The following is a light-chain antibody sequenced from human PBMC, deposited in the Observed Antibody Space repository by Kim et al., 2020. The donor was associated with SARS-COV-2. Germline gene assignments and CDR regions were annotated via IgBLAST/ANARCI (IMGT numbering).Light chain of an antibody. J-gene: IGLJ3*02. V-gene: IGLV4-60*03. CDR2: LEGSGSY. CDR3: ETWGSNTRV. CDR1: SGHSSYI. Sequence: QLVLTQSSSASASLGSSVKLTCTLSSGHSSYIIAWHQQQPGKAPRYLMKLEGSGSYNKGSGVPDRFSGSSSGADRYLTISNLQSEDEADYYCETWGSNTRVFGGGTQLTVL.